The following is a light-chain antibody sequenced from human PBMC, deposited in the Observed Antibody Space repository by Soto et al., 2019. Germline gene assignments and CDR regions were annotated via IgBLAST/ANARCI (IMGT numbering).Light chain of an antibody. CDR1: SSDVGDYNY. CDR2: EVN. J-gene: IGLJ2*01. Sequence: QSVLTQPPSASGSPGQSVTISCTGTSSDVGDYNYVSWYQQHPGKAPKLMIYEVNKRPSGVPDRFSGSKSGNTASLTVSGLQAEDEADYYCSSYAGSNTVLFGGGTKVTVL. V-gene: IGLV2-8*01. CDR3: SSYAGSNTVL.